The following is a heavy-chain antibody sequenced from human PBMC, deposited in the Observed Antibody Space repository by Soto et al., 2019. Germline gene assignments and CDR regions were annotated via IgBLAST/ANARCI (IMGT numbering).Heavy chain of an antibody. D-gene: IGHD1-1*01. CDR1: GFPSRSYA. V-gene: IGHV3-30*03. CDR3: ARVHTTNWYYYYFGMDV. Sequence: QVQVVESGGGVVQPGRSLGLSCAASGFPSRSYAIHWVHQAPGKGLEWGVVISYDGVTKYRADSVKGGFTISRDSSKDTLYLQMDSLRSADTAVYYCARVHTTNWYYYYFGMDVWGQGTTVTVSS. J-gene: IGHJ6*02. CDR2: ISYDGVTK.